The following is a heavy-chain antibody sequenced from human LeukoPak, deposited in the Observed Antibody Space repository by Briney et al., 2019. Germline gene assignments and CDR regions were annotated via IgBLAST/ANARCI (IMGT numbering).Heavy chain of an antibody. CDR1: GGTFSSYA. V-gene: IGHV1-69*13. CDR2: IIPIFGTA. J-gene: IGHJ6*03. Sequence: SVKVSCKASGGTFSSYAISWVRQAPGQGLEWMGGIIPIFGTANYAQKFQGRVTITADESTSTAYMELSSLRSEDTAVYYCARVVATYYYMDVWGKGTTVTVSS. D-gene: IGHD2-21*02. CDR3: ARVVATYYYMDV.